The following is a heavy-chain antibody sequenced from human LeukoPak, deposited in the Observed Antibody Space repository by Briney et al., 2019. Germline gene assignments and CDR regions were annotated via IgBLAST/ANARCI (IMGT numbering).Heavy chain of an antibody. Sequence: PSETLSLTCTVSGGSISSYYWSWIRQPPGKGLEWIGYIHYSGSTNYNPSLKSRVTISVDTSKNQFSLKLSSVTAADTAVYYSARTTEGYCRGRSCYSYYYYMDVWGKGTTVTVSS. J-gene: IGHJ6*03. V-gene: IGHV4-59*01. CDR3: ARTTEGYCRGRSCYSYYYYMDV. CDR1: GGSISSYY. CDR2: IHYSGST. D-gene: IGHD2-15*01.